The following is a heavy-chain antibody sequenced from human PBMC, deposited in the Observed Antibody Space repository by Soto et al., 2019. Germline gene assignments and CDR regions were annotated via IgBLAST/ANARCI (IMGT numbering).Heavy chain of an antibody. J-gene: IGHJ6*04. CDR2: IIPIFGTA. CDR3: ARDRTVDKVMFFYYYSVMDF. CDR1: GGTFSSYA. D-gene: IGHD5-18*01. Sequence: GASVKVSCKASGGTFSSYAISWVRQAPGQGLEWMGGIIPIFGTANYAQKFQGRVTITADESTSTAYMELSSLRSEDTAVYYCARDRTVDKVMFFYYYSVMDFWGKGPTATV. V-gene: IGHV1-69*13.